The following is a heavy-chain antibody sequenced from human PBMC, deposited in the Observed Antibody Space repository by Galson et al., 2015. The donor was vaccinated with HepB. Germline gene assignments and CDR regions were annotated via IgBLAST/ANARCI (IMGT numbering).Heavy chain of an antibody. CDR1: GFTFSSYA. CDR2: ISGSGGST. D-gene: IGHD3-3*01. Sequence: SLRLSCAASGFTFSSYAMSWVRQAPGKGLEWVSAISGSGGSTYYADSVKGRFTISRDNSKNTLYLQMNSLRAEDTAVYYCAKEGGPGGRITTPLFTFDYWGQGTLVTVSS. CDR3: AKEGGPGGRITTPLFTFDY. J-gene: IGHJ4*02. V-gene: IGHV3-23*01.